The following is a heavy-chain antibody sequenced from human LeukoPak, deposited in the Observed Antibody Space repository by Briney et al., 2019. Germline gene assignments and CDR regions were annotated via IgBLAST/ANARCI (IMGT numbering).Heavy chain of an antibody. J-gene: IGHJ4*02. V-gene: IGHV4-34*01. CDR2: VNHSGYT. Sequence: SETLSLTCAVSGTSFSSYYWSWIRQPPGKGLEWIGEVNHSGYTNDNPSLKSRVTISVDTSKNQFSLRLRSVTAADTAVYYCARGLGLTAVTEYYFDYWGQGTLVTVSS. D-gene: IGHD4-17*01. CDR1: GTSFSSYY. CDR3: ARGLGLTAVTEYYFDY.